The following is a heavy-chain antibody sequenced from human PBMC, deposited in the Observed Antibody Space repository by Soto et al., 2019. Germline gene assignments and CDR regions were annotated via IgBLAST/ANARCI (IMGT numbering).Heavy chain of an antibody. V-gene: IGHV4-39*01. J-gene: IGHJ6*02. D-gene: IGHD6-13*01. Sequence: QLQLQEAGPGLVKPSETLSLTCTVSGGSISSNSYYWGWIRQPPGKWLEWIGSIYYSGSTYYNPSLKSRVTISVDTYKIQFFLKLSAVTAADTAVYYGARHEHSSSWYRNGMDVWGQGTTVTVS. CDR3: ARHEHSSSWYRNGMDV. CDR1: GGSISSNSYY. CDR2: IYYSGST.